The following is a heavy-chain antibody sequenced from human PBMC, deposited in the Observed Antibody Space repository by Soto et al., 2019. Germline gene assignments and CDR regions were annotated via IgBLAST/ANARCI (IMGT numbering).Heavy chain of an antibody. CDR3: SIYRFGAALFWFSA. V-gene: IGHV4-31*03. Sequence: SETLSLTCNVSGGSFDSCYHWNWIRQHPGKGLEWMGYIYYTGRTSYNPSLKNRLTISVDTSKNQFSLKLGSVTAAGTAVYFCSIYRFGAALFWFSAWGQGTLVTVSS. CDR2: IYYTGRT. D-gene: IGHD2-2*02. J-gene: IGHJ5*02. CDR1: GGSFDSCYH.